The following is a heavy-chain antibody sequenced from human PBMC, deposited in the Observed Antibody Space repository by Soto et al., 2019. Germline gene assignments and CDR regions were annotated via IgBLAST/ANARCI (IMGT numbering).Heavy chain of an antibody. CDR1: GYTFTSYG. V-gene: IGHV1-18*01. Sequence: ASVKVSCKASGYTFTSYGISWVRQAPGQGLEWMGWISAYNGNTNYAQKLQGRVTMTTDTSTSTAYMELRSLRSDDTAVYYCARDRGITMVRGAPGCWGQGTLVTVSS. D-gene: IGHD3-10*01. J-gene: IGHJ4*02. CDR2: ISAYNGNT. CDR3: ARDRGITMVRGAPGC.